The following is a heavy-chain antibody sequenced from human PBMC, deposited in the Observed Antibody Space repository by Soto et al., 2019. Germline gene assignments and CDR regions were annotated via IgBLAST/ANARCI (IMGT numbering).Heavy chain of an antibody. V-gene: IGHV3-23*01. J-gene: IGHJ5*02. Sequence: EVQLLESGGGLVQPGGSLTLSCAASGFTFSNYAMSWVRQAPGKGLEWVSAISGGGISTYYADSVRGRFTISRDHSRDTLYLRMTRLRAEDTAVYYCARGAISMVRGTNNWFDPWGQGELVSGSS. CDR1: GFTFSNYA. CDR3: ARGAISMVRGTNNWFDP. CDR2: ISGGGIST. D-gene: IGHD3-10*01.